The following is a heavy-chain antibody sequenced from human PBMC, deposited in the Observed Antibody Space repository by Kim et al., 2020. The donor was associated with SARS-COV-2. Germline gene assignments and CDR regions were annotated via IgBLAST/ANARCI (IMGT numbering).Heavy chain of an antibody. V-gene: IGHV3-66*04. CDR2: IYSGGST. Sequence: GGSLRLSCAASGFTVSSNYMSWVRQAPGKGLEWVSVIYSGGSTYYADSVKGRFTISRDNSKNTLYLQMNSLRAEDTAVYYCARREYSSSWYSPYYYGMDVWGQGTTVTVSS. CDR3: ARREYSSSWYSPYYYGMDV. J-gene: IGHJ6*02. D-gene: IGHD6-13*01. CDR1: GFTVSSNY.